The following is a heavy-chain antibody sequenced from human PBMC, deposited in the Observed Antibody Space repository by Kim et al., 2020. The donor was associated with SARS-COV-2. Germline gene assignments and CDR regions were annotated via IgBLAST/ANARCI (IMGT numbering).Heavy chain of an antibody. D-gene: IGHD3-10*01. V-gene: IGHV4-30-4*01. Sequence: SETLSLTCTVSGGSISSCDYYWSWIRQPPGKGLEWIGYIYYSGNIYYNPSLKSRVTISLDTSKNQFSLKLSSVTAADTSVYYCASRRFVSGEFDPWGQG. J-gene: IGHJ5*02. CDR3: ASRRFVSGEFDP. CDR2: IYYSGNI. CDR1: GGSISSCDYY.